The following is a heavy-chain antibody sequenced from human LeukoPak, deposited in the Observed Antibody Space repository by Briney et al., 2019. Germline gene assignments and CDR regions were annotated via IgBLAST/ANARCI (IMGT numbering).Heavy chain of an antibody. D-gene: IGHD6-13*01. J-gene: IGHJ4*02. V-gene: IGHV1-69*06. CDR1: GYTFTSYG. Sequence: GASVKVSCKASGYTFTSYGISWVRQAPGQGLEWMGGIIPIFGTANYAQKFQGRVTITADKSTSTAYMELSSLRSEDTAVYYCARDLSGGSSWPYYFDYWGQGTLVTVSS. CDR2: IIPIFGTA. CDR3: ARDLSGGSSWPYYFDY.